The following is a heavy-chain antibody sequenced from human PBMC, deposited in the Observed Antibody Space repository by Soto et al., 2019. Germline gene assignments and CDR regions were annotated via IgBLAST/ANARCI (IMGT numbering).Heavy chain of an antibody. J-gene: IGHJ3*02. CDR2: IYHSGST. Sequence: SETLSLTCTVSGGSISSGGYYWSWIRQHPGKGLEWIGYIYHSGSTYYTPSLKSRVTISVDTSKNQFSLKLSSVTAADTAVYYCARERVYSSSWDDAFDIWGQGTMVTVSS. D-gene: IGHD6-13*01. CDR3: ARERVYSSSWDDAFDI. V-gene: IGHV4-31*03. CDR1: GGSISSGGYY.